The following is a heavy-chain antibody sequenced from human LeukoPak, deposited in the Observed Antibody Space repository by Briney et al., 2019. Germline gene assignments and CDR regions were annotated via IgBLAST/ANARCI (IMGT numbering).Heavy chain of an antibody. CDR1: AFTFSNYY. V-gene: IGHV3-21*01. D-gene: IGHD3-10*01. CDR2: IRIASSYI. Sequence: GGSLSLTCAADAFTFSNYYMSWDRQAPGKGREWVSSIRIASSYIKDTDSVKGRFTISRDNAKNSLYLQMNSLTADDTAVYYCARGLHMDGGWDGLDAFDIWGQGTMVTVSS. J-gene: IGHJ3*02. CDR3: ARGLHMDGGWDGLDAFDI.